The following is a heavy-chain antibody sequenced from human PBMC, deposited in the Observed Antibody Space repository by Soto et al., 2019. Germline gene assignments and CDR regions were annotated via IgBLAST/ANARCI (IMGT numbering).Heavy chain of an antibody. CDR3: AKGASGYYYYGMDV. CDR2: ISCSGGST. V-gene: IGHV3-23*01. D-gene: IGHD3-10*01. CDR1: GFTFSNYA. J-gene: IGHJ6*02. Sequence: EVQLLESGGGLVQPGGSLRLSCAASGFTFSNYAMSWVRQAPGKGLEWVSAISCSGGSTYYADSVKGRFTISRDNSKNTLYPQRNSPRAEDTAVYYCAKGASGYYYYGMDVWGQGTTVTVSS.